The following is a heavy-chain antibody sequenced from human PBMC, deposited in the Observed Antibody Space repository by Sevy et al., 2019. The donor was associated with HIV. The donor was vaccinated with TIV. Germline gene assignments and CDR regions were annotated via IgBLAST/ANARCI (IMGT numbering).Heavy chain of an antibody. V-gene: IGHV5-51*01. Sequence: GESLKISCKGSGYSCTSHWIAWVRQMPGKGLEWMGIIYPGDSDTRYSPPFQGQVTISADKSISTAYLQWNSLKASDTAIYYCARQVEGYGDYPNYFDSWGQGTLVTVSS. D-gene: IGHD4-17*01. CDR2: IYPGDSDT. J-gene: IGHJ4*02. CDR3: ARQVEGYGDYPNYFDS. CDR1: GYSCTSHW.